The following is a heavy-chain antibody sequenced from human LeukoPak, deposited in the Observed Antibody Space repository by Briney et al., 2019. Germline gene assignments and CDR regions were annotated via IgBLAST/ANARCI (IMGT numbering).Heavy chain of an antibody. Sequence: GGSLRLSCEASGFTFTSHGFHWVRQAPGKGLEWVAVIWYDGSQKYYVDSVKGRVTISRDNSKNTLYLQMNSLRVEDTAVYYCARGDQWLRFPRLDYWGQGTLVTVSS. CDR1: GFTFTSHG. CDR2: IWYDGSQK. J-gene: IGHJ4*02. D-gene: IGHD5-12*01. CDR3: ARGDQWLRFPRLDY. V-gene: IGHV3-33*01.